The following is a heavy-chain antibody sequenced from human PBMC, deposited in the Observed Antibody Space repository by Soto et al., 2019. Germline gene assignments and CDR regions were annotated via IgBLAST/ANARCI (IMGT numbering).Heavy chain of an antibody. CDR3: ARGGRGVGSWFDP. V-gene: IGHV1-18*01. D-gene: IGHD3-10*01. CDR1: GYTFTSYG. Sequence: ASVKVSCKASGYTFTSYGISWVRQAPGQGLEWMGWMSANNGNTSYAQKLQGRVTMTRNTSISTAYMELSSLRSEDTAVYYCARGGRGVGSWFDPWGQGTLVTVSS. J-gene: IGHJ5*02. CDR2: MSANNGNT.